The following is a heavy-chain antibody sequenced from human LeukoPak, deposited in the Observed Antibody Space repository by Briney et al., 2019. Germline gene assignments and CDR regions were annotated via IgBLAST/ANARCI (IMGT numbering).Heavy chain of an antibody. Sequence: PGGSLRLSCAASGFTFSSYSVDWVRQAPGKGLEWVSSISSSSSYIYYADSVKGRFTISRDNAKNSLYLQMNSLRAEDTAVYYCARTIAAAGEVDYWGQGTLVTVSS. V-gene: IGHV3-21*01. D-gene: IGHD6-13*01. CDR2: ISSSSSYI. CDR1: GFTFSSYS. CDR3: ARTIAAAGEVDY. J-gene: IGHJ4*02.